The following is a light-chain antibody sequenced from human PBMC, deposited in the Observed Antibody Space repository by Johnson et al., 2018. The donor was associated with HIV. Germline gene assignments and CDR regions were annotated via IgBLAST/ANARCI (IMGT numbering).Light chain of an antibody. J-gene: IGLJ1*01. CDR3: GTWDSSLSAGGV. CDR1: SSNIENNY. Sequence: QSVLTQPPSVSAAPGQKVTISCSGTSSNIENNYVSWYQQLPGTAPKLLIYDNNKRPSGIPDQFSGSKSGTSATLGITGLQTGDEADYYCGTWDSSLSAGGVFGTGTKVTVL. V-gene: IGLV1-51*01. CDR2: DNN.